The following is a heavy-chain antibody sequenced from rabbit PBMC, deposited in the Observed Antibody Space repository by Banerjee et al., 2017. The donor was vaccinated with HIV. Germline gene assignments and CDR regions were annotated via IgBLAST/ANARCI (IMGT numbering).Heavy chain of an antibody. CDR1: GFDFSSNA. CDR2: IYAGSSGST. V-gene: IGHV1S45*01. Sequence: EGSLTLTCKASGFDFSSNAMCWVRQAPGKGLEWIACIYAGSSGSTWYASWAKGRFTVSKTSSTTVTLQMTSLTAADTATYFCARGGLWGPGTLVTVS. CDR3: ARGGL. J-gene: IGHJ4*01.